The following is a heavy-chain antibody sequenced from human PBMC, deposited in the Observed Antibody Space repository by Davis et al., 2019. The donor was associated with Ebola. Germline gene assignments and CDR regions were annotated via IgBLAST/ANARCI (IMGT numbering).Heavy chain of an antibody. CDR1: GFTFSDYY. V-gene: IGHV3-11*05. CDR2: ISSGSTYT. D-gene: IGHD2-8*02. Sequence: GESLKISCAASGFTFSDYYMSWIRQAPGKGLKWVSYISSGSTYTNYADSVKGRFTISRDNAKNSLYLQMNSLRAEDTAVYYCAKDVMGPTGHWGPGTLVTVSS. CDR3: AKDVMGPTGH. J-gene: IGHJ4*02.